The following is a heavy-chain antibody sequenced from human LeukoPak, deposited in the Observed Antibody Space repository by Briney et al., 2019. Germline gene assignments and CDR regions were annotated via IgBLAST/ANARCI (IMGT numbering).Heavy chain of an antibody. J-gene: IGHJ5*02. CDR1: GYTFTGYY. Sequence: ASVNVSCMASGYTFTGYYMHGVGQARAQGLEWMGWINPNSGSTNYAQKFQGMVTMTRDTSISTANMELSRLRSDDTAVYYCARGYSGYDSHWFDHWGQGTLVTVSS. CDR2: INPNSGST. V-gene: IGHV1-2*02. D-gene: IGHD5-12*01. CDR3: ARGYSGYDSHWFDH.